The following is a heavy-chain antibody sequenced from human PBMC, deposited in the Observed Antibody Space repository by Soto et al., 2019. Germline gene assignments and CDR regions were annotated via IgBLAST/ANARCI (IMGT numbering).Heavy chain of an antibody. CDR1: EFTFTSSS. Sequence: SVKVSCKAYEFTFTSSSVQWVRQARVQRLEWIGWIVVGNGKTKYAQKFHERVTITRDMSTRTIYMELNSLTFEDTALYYCAADRLDDFDIWGRGTLVTVSS. CDR2: IVVGNGKT. V-gene: IGHV1-58*01. D-gene: IGHD6-6*01. CDR3: AADRLDDFDI. J-gene: IGHJ3*02.